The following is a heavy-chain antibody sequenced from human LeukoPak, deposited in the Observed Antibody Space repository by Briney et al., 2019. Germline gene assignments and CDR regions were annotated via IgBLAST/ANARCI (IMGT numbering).Heavy chain of an antibody. V-gene: IGHV1-2*06. CDR2: INFNSGGK. D-gene: IGHD3-22*01. Sequence: ASVKVSCKASGYTFTSYDINWVRQAPGQGLEWMGRINFNSGGKNYAQKFQGRVTMTRDTSISTAYMELSRLKSDDTAVYYCARGVDYYDSSSYYYWFDPWGQGTLVTVSS. CDR3: ARGVDYYDSSSYYYWFDP. J-gene: IGHJ5*02. CDR1: GYTFTSYD.